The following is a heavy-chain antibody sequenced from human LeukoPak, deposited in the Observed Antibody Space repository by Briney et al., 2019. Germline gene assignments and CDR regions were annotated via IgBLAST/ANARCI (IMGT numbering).Heavy chain of an antibody. J-gene: IGHJ4*02. CDR3: VRDLGIDTSTIFFDY. CDR1: GYTFTDFG. Sequence: GASVKVSCKASGYTFTDFGVSWVRQAPGQGLEWMGWISAYNGNTNYVQKFQGRVTMTTDISTSTAYMELRSLRSDDTAVFYCVRDLGIDTSTIFFDYWGQGTRVTVSS. CDR2: ISAYNGNT. D-gene: IGHD3-3*01. V-gene: IGHV1-18*01.